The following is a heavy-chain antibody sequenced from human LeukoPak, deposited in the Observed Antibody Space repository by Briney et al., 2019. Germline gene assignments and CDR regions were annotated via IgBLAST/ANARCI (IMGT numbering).Heavy chain of an antibody. CDR1: GFTFTSYS. J-gene: IGHJ4*02. V-gene: IGHV3-23*01. CDR2: ISGSGGST. D-gene: IGHD6-13*01. Sequence: GGSLRLSCAASGFTFTSYSMNWVRQAPGKGLEWVSAISGSGGSTYYADSVKGRFTISRDNSKNTLYLQMNSLRAEDTAVYYCAKDRSVAAAVYFDYWGQGTLVTVSS. CDR3: AKDRSVAAAVYFDY.